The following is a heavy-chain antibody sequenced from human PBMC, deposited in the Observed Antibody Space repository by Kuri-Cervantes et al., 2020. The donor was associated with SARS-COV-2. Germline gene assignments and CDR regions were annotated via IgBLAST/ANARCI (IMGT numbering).Heavy chain of an antibody. J-gene: IGHJ4*02. V-gene: IGHV3-33*01. Sequence: GESLKISCAASGFSFSTYGIHWVRQAPGKGLQWVAVIWYDGSNKYYADSVKGRFTISREDSKNTVYLEMNSLRVDDTAVFDCARDQGADTDMVGFDYWGQGTPVTVSS. CDR2: IWYDGSNK. CDR1: GFSFSTYG. D-gene: IGHD5-18*01. CDR3: ARDQGADTDMVGFDY.